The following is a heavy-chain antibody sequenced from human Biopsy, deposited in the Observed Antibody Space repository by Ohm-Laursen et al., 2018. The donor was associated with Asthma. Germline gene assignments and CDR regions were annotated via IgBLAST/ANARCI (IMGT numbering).Heavy chain of an antibody. V-gene: IGHV3-33*05. CDR1: GFTFSSYG. J-gene: IGHJ4*02. CDR3: ARGLDYSGRSGFDY. Sequence: SLRPSCAASGFTFSSYGMDWVRQAPGKGLEWVALMSYDGSIKDYADSVRGRFTISRDNSMNTLYLHMNSLRVEDTAVYYCARGLDYSGRSGFDYWGQGTLVTVSS. D-gene: IGHD3-10*01. CDR2: MSYDGSIK.